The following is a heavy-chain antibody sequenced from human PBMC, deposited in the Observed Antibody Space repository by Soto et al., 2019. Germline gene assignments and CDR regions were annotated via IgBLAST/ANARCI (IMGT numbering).Heavy chain of an antibody. CDR2: ISSNGGST. CDR3: ARGPGYYFDY. CDR1: GFTFSSYA. J-gene: IGHJ4*02. Sequence: EVQLVESGGGLVQPGGSLRLSCAASGFTFSSYAMHWVRQAPGKGLEYVSAISSNGGSTYYANSVKGRFPISRDNSTNTLYLQMGSLRAKDMAVYYCARGPGYYFDYWGQGPLSPSPQ. V-gene: IGHV3-64*01.